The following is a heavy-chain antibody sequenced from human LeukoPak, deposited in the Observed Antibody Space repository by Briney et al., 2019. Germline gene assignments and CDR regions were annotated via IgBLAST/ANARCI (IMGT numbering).Heavy chain of an antibody. J-gene: IGHJ4*02. V-gene: IGHV3-11*04. CDR2: ISSSGSTI. CDR3: ARDLMEPTSN. CDR1: GFTISDSY. D-gene: IGHD1-1*01. Sequence: PGGSPRLSCAASGFTISDSYMSWIRQAPGKGLQWVSYISSSGSTIYYADSVKGRFTISRDNAKMSLYLQMNSLRVEDTAVYYCARDLMEPTSNWGQGTLVTVSS.